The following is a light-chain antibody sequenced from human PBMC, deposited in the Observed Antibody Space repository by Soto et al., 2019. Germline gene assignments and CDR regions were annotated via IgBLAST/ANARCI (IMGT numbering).Light chain of an antibody. V-gene: IGLV2-11*02. CDR2: SVT. CDR1: NSDVGGYNS. CDR3: CSYAGSSTNYV. Sequence: QSALTHPRSVSGSPGQYVTISCSGTNSDVGGYNSVAWYQQKPGEAPKLLLYSVTKRPSGVPDRFSGSKSGNMASLIISGLQAEDEADYYCCSYAGSSTNYVFGTGTKLTVL. J-gene: IGLJ1*01.